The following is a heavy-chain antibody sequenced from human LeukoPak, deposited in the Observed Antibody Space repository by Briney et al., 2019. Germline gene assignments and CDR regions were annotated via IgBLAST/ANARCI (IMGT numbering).Heavy chain of an antibody. CDR1: GFIFSRYG. D-gene: IGHD2-15*01. CDR3: AMRQSLLH. J-gene: IGHJ4*02. V-gene: IGHV3-23*01. CDR2: ISGSGGTT. Sequence: GGSLRLSCAASGFIFSRYGMSWVRQAPGKGLEWVSAISGSGGTTYYADSVKGRFTISRDNSKNTLYLQMNSLRAEDTAVYYCAMRQSLLHWGQGTLVTVSS.